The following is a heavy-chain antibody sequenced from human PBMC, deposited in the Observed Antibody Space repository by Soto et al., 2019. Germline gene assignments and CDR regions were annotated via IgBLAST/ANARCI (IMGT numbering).Heavy chain of an antibody. V-gene: IGHV4-59*01. CDR2: IYYSGRS. CDR1: GGSLSSYY. J-gene: IGHJ6*02. CDR3: ASSLRDDFWSGYFGGYYYYGMDV. Sequence: SETLSLTCSVSGGSLSSYYWSWIRQTPGKGLEWIGYIYYSGRSYYNPSLKSRVTISVDTSKNQFSLKLSSVTAADTAVYYCASSLRDDFWSGYFGGYYYYGMDVWGQGTTVTVSS. D-gene: IGHD3-3*01.